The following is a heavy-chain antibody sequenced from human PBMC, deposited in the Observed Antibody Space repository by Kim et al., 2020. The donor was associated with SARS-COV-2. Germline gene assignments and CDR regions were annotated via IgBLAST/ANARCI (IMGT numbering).Heavy chain of an antibody. J-gene: IGHJ6*02. CDR2: ISYDGSNK. CDR3: ARDWGGSGWYFHYYYYYGMDA. Sequence: GGSLRLSCAASGFTFSSYAMHWVRQAPGKGLEWVAVISYDGSNKYYADSVKGRFTISRDNSKNTLYLQMNSLRAEDTAVYYCARDWGGSGWYFHYYYYYGMDAWGQGTTVTVSS. D-gene: IGHD6-19*01. CDR1: GFTFSSYA. V-gene: IGHV3-30*04.